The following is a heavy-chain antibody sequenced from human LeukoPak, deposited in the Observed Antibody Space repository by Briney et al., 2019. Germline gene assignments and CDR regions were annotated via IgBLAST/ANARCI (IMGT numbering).Heavy chain of an antibody. V-gene: IGHV3-30*02. CDR3: AKGERAYCSSTTCYAVY. Sequence: GGSLRLSCAATGLTFSSYGMHWVRQAPGKGLEWVSFIRNDGSNKYYADSVKGRFTISRDNSKNTLDLQMNSLRAEDTAVYYCAKGERAYCSSTTCYAVYWGQGTLVTVSS. CDR1: GLTFSSYG. J-gene: IGHJ4*02. CDR2: IRNDGSNK. D-gene: IGHD2-2*01.